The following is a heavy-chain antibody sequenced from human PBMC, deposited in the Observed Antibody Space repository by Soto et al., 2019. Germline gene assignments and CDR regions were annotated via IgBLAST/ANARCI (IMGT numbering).Heavy chain of an antibody. CDR1: GFTFSSYG. CDR2: ISYDGSNK. V-gene: IGHV3-30*03. CDR3: AISGRWLQFYYGMDV. J-gene: IGHJ6*02. D-gene: IGHD5-12*01. Sequence: VGSLRLSCAASGFTFSSYGMHWVRQAPGKGLEWVAVISYDGSNKYYADSVKGRFTISRDNSKNTLYLQMNSLRAEDTAVYYCAISGRWLQFYYGMDVWGQGTTVTVSS.